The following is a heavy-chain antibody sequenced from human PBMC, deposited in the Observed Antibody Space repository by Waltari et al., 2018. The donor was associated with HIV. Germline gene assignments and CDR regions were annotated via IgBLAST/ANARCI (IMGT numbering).Heavy chain of an antibody. J-gene: IGHJ3*01. CDR3: ARLLRGFSYGGAFDL. V-gene: IGHV1-8*01. CDR2: MNPNSGNT. Sequence: QAQLVQSGAEVKKPGASVKVSCTASGYTFTSHDINWVREATGQGLEWMGWMNPNSGNTGYAQMFQGRVTMTRNTSINTAYMELSSLKSEDTAVYYCARLLRGFSYGGAFDLWGQGTVVIVSS. D-gene: IGHD5-18*01. CDR1: GYTFTSHD.